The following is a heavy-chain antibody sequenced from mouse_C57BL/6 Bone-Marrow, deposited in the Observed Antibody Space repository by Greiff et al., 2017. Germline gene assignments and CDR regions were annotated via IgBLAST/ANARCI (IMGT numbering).Heavy chain of an antibody. V-gene: IGHV1-81*01. Sequence: VQLQQSGAELARPGASVKLSCKASGYTFTSYGISWVKQRTGQGLEWIGEIYPRSGNTYYNEKFKGKATLTADKSSSTAYMELRSLTSEDSAVYFCALRWGFTTVEYYAMDYWGQGTSVTVSS. D-gene: IGHD1-1*01. CDR3: ALRWGFTTVEYYAMDY. CDR2: IYPRSGNT. CDR1: GYTFTSYG. J-gene: IGHJ4*01.